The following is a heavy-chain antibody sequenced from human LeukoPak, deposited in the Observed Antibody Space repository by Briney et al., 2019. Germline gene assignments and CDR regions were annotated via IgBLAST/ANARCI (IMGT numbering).Heavy chain of an antibody. V-gene: IGHV1-69*05. CDR3: ARDACQSYSSGWCPDY. CDR1: GGTFSSYA. CDR2: IIPIFGTA. D-gene: IGHD6-19*01. Sequence: SVKVSCKASGGTFSSYAISWVRQAPGQGLEWMGGIIPIFGTANYAQKFQGRVTITTDESTSTAYMELSSLRSEDTAVYYCARDACQSYSSGWCPDYWGQGTLVTVSS. J-gene: IGHJ4*02.